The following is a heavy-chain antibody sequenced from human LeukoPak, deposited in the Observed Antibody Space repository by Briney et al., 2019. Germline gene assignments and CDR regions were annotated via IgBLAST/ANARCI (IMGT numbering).Heavy chain of an antibody. J-gene: IGHJ4*02. CDR1: GFTVSSNY. CDR2: IYSGGST. D-gene: IGHD2-15*01. V-gene: IGHV3-66*01. Sequence: GGSLRLSCAASGFTVSSNYMSWVRQAPGKGLEWVSVIYSGGSTYYADSVKGRFTISRDNSKNTLYLQMNSLRAEDTAVYYCAAGSRLRRFDYWGQGTLVTVSS. CDR3: AAGSRLRRFDY.